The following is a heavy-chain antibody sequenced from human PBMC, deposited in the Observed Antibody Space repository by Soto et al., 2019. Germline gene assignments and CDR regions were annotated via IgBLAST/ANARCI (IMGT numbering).Heavy chain of an antibody. CDR3: ARDDRAAAAGRTFYSDY. CDR1: GYVFTNYG. CDR2: ISPDDGNT. D-gene: IGHD6-13*01. Sequence: HVQLVQSEAEVKKPGASVKVSCKPSGYVFTNYGLSWVRQAPGQGLEWMAWISPDDGNTHYAQNRQGRVTGTTDTSTSAADMDLRSRRSDDAAVYFCARDDRAAAAGRTFYSDYWGQGTLVTVSS. J-gene: IGHJ4*02. V-gene: IGHV1-18*01.